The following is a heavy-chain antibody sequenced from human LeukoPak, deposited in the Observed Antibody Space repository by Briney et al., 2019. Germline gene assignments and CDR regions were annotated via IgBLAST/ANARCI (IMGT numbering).Heavy chain of an antibody. J-gene: IGHJ4*02. Sequence: SETLSLTCTVSGGSISSSSYYWGWTRQPPGKGLEWIGSIYYSGSTYYNPSLESRVTISVDTSKNQFSLKLSSVTAADTAVYYCARKGGHSYGVGYWGQGTLVTVSS. V-gene: IGHV4-39*01. CDR3: ARKGGHSYGVGY. CDR1: GGSISSSSYY. D-gene: IGHD5-18*01. CDR2: IYYSGST.